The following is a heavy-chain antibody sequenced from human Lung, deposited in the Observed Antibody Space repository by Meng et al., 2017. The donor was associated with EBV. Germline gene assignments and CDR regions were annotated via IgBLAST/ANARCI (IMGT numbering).Heavy chain of an antibody. CDR2: ITPSRGGT. J-gene: IGHJ4*02. Sequence: QGQLVRSGAGVEKPGASVKVAGKASGNTFTGYYMHWLRQAPGQGLEWVGRITPSRGGTTYARKFQGRVTMTRDTSISTAYMELSSLRSDDAAIYYCVRANLGSADYWGQGTLVTVPQ. V-gene: IGHV1-2*06. D-gene: IGHD7-27*01. CDR1: GNTFTGYY. CDR3: VRANLGSADY.